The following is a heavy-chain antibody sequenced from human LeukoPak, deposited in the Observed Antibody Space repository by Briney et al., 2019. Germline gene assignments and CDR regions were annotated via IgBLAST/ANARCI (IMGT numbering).Heavy chain of an antibody. V-gene: IGHV4-59*01. CDR1: GGSISSYY. CDR3: ARGSNYYDSSGYSLGAFDI. D-gene: IGHD3-22*01. Sequence: PSETLSLTCTVSGGSISSYYWSWLRQPPGKGLEWLGYIYYSGSTNYNPSLKSRVTISVDTSKNQFSLKLSSVTAADTAVYYCARGSNYYDSSGYSLGAFDIWGQGTMVTVSS. CDR2: IYYSGST. J-gene: IGHJ3*02.